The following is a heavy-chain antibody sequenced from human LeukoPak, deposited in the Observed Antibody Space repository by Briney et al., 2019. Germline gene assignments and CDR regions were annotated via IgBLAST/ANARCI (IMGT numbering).Heavy chain of an antibody. CDR1: GGTFSSYA. Sequence: SVKVSCKASGGTFSSYAISWVRQAPGQGLEWMGRIIPILGIANYAQKFQGRVTITADKSTSTAYMELSSLRSEDTAVYYCVGRDCSGGSCYSRFYLFDYWGQGTLVTVSS. CDR2: IIPILGIA. CDR3: VGRDCSGGSCYSRFYLFDY. V-gene: IGHV1-69*04. J-gene: IGHJ4*02. D-gene: IGHD2-15*01.